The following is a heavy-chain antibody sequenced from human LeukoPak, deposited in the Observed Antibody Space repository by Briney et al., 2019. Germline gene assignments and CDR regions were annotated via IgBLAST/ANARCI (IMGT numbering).Heavy chain of an antibody. CDR2: IYYSGST. CDR3: ASQAKGGRECSSTSCYQARNWFDP. CDR1: GGSISSSSYY. D-gene: IGHD2-2*01. J-gene: IGHJ5*02. V-gene: IGHV4-39*07. Sequence: PSETLSLTCTVSGGSISSSSYYWGWIRQPPGKGLEWIGSIYYSGSTYYNPSLKSRVTISVDTSKNQFSLKLSSVTAADTGVYYCASQAKGGRECSSTSCYQARNWFDPWGQGTPVTVSS.